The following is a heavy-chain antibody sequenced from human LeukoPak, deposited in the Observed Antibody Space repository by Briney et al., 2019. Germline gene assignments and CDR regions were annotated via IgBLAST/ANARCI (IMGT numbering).Heavy chain of an antibody. D-gene: IGHD1-26*01. CDR1: GGSINSYY. CDR2: IYYSGST. CDR3: ARRRGSWSFDY. V-gene: IGHV4-59*01. J-gene: IGHJ4*02. Sequence: SETLSLTCTVSGGSINSYYWSWIRQPPGKGLEWIGYIYYSGSTNYNPSLKSRVTISVDTSKNQFSLRLSSVTAEDTAVYYCARRRGSWSFDYWGQGTLVTVSS.